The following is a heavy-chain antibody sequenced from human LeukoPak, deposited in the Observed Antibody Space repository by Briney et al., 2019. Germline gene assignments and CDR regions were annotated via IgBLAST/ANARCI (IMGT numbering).Heavy chain of an antibody. D-gene: IGHD2-15*01. CDR3: ASQHTGVPYCSGGSCYSNLNNWFDP. J-gene: IGHJ5*02. CDR1: GGSISSSSYY. Sequence: SETLSLTCTVSGGSISSSSYYWGWIRQPPGKGLEWIGSIYYSGSTYYNPSLKSRVTISVDTSKNQFSLKLSSVTAADTAVYYCASQHTGVPYCSGGSCYSNLNNWFDPWGQGTLVTVSS. V-gene: IGHV4-39*01. CDR2: IYYSGST.